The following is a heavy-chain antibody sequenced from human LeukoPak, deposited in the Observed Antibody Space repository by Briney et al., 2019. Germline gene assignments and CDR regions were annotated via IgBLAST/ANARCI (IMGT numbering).Heavy chain of an antibody. Sequence: GGSLRLSCAASGFSFSGFGMHWVRQAPGKGLEWVSDINGSGGSTCYADSVKGRFTISRDNSKITLYLQMNSLRAEDTAVYYCAKRIQSAMATGYWGQGTLVTVSS. D-gene: IGHD5-18*01. V-gene: IGHV3-23*01. CDR2: INGSGGST. CDR1: GFSFSGFG. J-gene: IGHJ4*02. CDR3: AKRIQSAMATGY.